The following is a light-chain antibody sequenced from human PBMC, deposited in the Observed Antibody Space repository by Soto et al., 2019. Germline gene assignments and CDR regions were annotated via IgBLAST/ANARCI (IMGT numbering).Light chain of an antibody. CDR1: SSGIRDYNY. CDR3: SSKSPDF. V-gene: IGLV2-14*01. J-gene: IGLJ1*01. CDR2: EVS. Sequence: QSVLTQPASVSGSPGQSITISCTGTSSGIRDYNYVSWYQQLPGNAPKLIMYEVSNRPSGISNRFSGSKSGNTASLTISGLQAEDEAAYYCSSKSPDFFGTGTKLTVL.